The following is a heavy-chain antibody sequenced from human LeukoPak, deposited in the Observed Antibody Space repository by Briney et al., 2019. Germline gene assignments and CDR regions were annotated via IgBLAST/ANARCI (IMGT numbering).Heavy chain of an antibody. V-gene: IGHV4-4*07. CDR1: GGSISSYY. Sequence: SETLSLTCTVSGGSISSYYWSWIRQPAGKGLEWIGRIYTSGSTNYNPSLKSRVTMSVDTSKNQFSLELSSVTAADTAVYYCARGGYYDSSGLYFDYWGQGTLVTVSS. CDR2: IYTSGST. J-gene: IGHJ4*02. D-gene: IGHD3-22*01. CDR3: ARGGYYDSSGLYFDY.